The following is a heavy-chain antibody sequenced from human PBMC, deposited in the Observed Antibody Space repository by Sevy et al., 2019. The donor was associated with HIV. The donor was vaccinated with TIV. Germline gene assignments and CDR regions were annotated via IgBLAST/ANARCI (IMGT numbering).Heavy chain of an antibody. CDR3: AREHPGYNPFDN. D-gene: IGHD5-12*01. CDR2: ISYDGSLK. J-gene: IGHJ4*02. CDR1: GFTFSTYA. V-gene: IGHV3-30*03. Sequence: GGSPRLSCAGSGFTFSTYAMHWVRQAPGKGLEWLAVISYDGSLKFHTDSVRGRFTISRGNSKNTVYLQMNSLRAEDTAVYYCAREHPGYNPFDNWGQGTLVTVSS.